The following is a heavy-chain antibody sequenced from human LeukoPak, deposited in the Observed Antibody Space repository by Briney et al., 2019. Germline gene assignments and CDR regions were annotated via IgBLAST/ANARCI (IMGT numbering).Heavy chain of an antibody. V-gene: IGHV3-23*01. CDR2: IVGGDGGT. D-gene: IGHD6-6*01. CDR1: GFPISTNG. CDR3: ARETGAAPRYYHYYMDV. J-gene: IGHJ6*03. Sequence: GGSLRLSCAASGFPISTNGMSWVRQAPGKGLEWVSGIVGGDGGTYHADSVKGRFIISRDSSKNTLYVQMNSLRAEDTAVYYCARETGAAPRYYHYYMDVWGKGTTVTVSS.